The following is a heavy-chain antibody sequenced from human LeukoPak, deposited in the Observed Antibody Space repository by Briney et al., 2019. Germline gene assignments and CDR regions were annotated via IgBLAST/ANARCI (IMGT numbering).Heavy chain of an antibody. CDR2: IKSDGRT. CDR3: ARAPSEIGGYYPEYFRH. J-gene: IGHJ1*01. D-gene: IGHD3-22*01. CDR1: GFTFGNYW. Sequence: GGSLRLSCAAAGFTFGNYWMHWVRQAPGKGLVWVSRIKSDGRTNYADSVKGRFTISRDNAKNTVSLQMNSLRAEDTGVYYCARAPSEIGGYYPEYFRHWGQGTLVTVSS. V-gene: IGHV3-74*01.